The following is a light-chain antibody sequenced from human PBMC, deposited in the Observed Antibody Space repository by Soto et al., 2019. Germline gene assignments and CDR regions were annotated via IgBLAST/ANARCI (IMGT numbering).Light chain of an antibody. CDR1: QSVSSSY. J-gene: IGKJ1*01. Sequence: KRMEQSPGALSLTPGERATLSCRASQSVSSSYLAWYQQKPGQAPRLLIYGASTRATGIPARFSGSGSGTEFTLTISSLQSEDFAVYYGQQYNNLPPWTFGQGTKVDI. CDR2: GAS. V-gene: IGKV3-15*01. CDR3: QQYNNLPPWT.